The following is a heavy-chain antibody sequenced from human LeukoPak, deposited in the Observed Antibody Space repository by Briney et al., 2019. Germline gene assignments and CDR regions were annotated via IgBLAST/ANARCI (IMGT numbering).Heavy chain of an antibody. J-gene: IGHJ4*02. CDR3: ARDTFSMVRVGIFDY. CDR1: GFTFSSYS. CDR2: ISSSSSYI. Sequence: PGGSLRLSCAASGFTFSSYSMNWVRQAPGKGLEWVSSISSSSSYIYYADSVKGRFTISRDNAKNSLYLQMNSLRAEDTAVYYCARDTFSMVRVGIFDYWGQGTLVTVSS. V-gene: IGHV3-21*01. D-gene: IGHD3-16*01.